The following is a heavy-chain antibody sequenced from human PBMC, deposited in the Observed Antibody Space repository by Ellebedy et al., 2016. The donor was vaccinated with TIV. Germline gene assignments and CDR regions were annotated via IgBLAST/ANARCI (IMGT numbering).Heavy chain of an antibody. V-gene: IGHV1-46*01. CDR1: GYTFTSYY. D-gene: IGHD3-22*01. J-gene: IGHJ4*02. Sequence: ASVKVSCXASGYTFTSYYMHWVRQAPGQGLGWMGIINPSDGSTTYAQKFQGRVTMTRDTSTSTVYMELSSLRSEDTAVYYCARALEGMDCYDSSGYFFDYWGQGTLVTVSS. CDR2: INPSDGST. CDR3: ARALEGMDCYDSSGYFFDY.